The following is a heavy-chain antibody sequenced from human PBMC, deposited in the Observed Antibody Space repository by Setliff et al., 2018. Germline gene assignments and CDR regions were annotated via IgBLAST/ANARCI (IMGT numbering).Heavy chain of an antibody. J-gene: IGHJ5*02. V-gene: IGHV1-8*03. CDR2: MNPNSGHT. CDR3: ARGSRSGGKGGYNWFDP. D-gene: IGHD2-15*01. CDR1: GYTFTSYD. Sequence: ASVNVSCKASGYTFTSYDINWVRQATGQGLEWMGWMNPNSGHTGYAQKFQGRVTITRNTSISTTYMELSSLRSEDTAVYYCARGSRSGGKGGYNWFDPWGQGTLVTVSS.